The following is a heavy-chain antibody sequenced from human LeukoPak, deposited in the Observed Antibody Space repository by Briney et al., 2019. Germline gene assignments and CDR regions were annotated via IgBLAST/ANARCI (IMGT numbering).Heavy chain of an antibody. D-gene: IGHD6-13*01. CDR3: ARHVGSSPVFDY. J-gene: IGHJ4*02. CDR2: IYYSGST. V-gene: IGHV4-59*08. Sequence: PSETLSLTCTVSGGSISSYYWSWIRQPPGKGLEWIGYIYYSGSTTYNPSLKGRVTISIDTSNNQFSLRLRSVTAADTAVYYCARHVGSSPVFDYWGQGALVAVSS. CDR1: GGSISSYY.